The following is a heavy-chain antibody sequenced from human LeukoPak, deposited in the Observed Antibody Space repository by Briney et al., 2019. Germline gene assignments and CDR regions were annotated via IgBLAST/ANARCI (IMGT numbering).Heavy chain of an antibody. J-gene: IGHJ5*02. V-gene: IGHV1-2*02. Sequence: GASVKVSCKASGYTFTGYYMHWVRQAPGQGLEWMGWINPNSGGTNYAQKFQGRVTMTRDTSISTAYMELSRLRSDDTAVYYCARGYGSGSYYGDNWFDPWGQGTLVTVSS. CDR3: ARGYGSGSYYGDNWFDP. CDR2: INPNSGGT. CDR1: GYTFTGYY. D-gene: IGHD3-10*01.